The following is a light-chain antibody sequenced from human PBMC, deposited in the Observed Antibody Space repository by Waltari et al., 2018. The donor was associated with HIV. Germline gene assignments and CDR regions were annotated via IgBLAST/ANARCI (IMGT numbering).Light chain of an antibody. J-gene: IGLJ2*01. V-gene: IGLV3-25*03. CDR1: VLPNQY. CDR2: KDK. Sequence: SFELTQPPSLSVSPGQTARITCSGHVLPNQYVSWYRLKPGQAPINLMYKDKERPSGIPERISASTSGTTVTLTISGAQAEDEADYYCSSTDSSGTVVFGGGTRLTVL. CDR3: SSTDSSGTVV.